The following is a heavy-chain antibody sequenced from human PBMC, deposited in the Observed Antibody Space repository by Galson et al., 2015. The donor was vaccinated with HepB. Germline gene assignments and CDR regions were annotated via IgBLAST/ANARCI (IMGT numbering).Heavy chain of an antibody. CDR3: ARGRDY. J-gene: IGHJ4*02. CDR1: GFTFSSYA. Sequence: SLRLSCAASGFTFSSYAMHWVRQAPGKGLEWVAVISYDGSNKYYADSVKGRFTISRDNSKNTLYLQMNSLRAEDTAVYYCARGRDYWGQGTLVTVSS. CDR2: ISYDGSNK. V-gene: IGHV3-30-3*01.